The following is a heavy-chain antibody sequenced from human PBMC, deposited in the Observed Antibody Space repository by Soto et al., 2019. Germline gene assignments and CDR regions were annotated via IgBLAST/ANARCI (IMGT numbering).Heavy chain of an antibody. CDR3: AREFGSYPYYFDY. D-gene: IGHD1-26*01. CDR2: IYHSGSP. J-gene: IGHJ4*02. Sequence: SETLSLTCTVSGGSVSSGVYYWSWIRQPPGQGLEWIGYIYHSGSPNYNPSLKSRVTISVDTSKNQFSLKLSSVTAADTAVYYCAREFGSYPYYFDYWGQGTLVTVSS. CDR1: GGSVSSGVYY. V-gene: IGHV4-61*08.